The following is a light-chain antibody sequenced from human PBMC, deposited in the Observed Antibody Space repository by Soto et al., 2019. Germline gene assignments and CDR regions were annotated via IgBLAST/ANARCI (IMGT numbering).Light chain of an antibody. V-gene: IGKV3-15*01. CDR2: GAF. CDR3: QQYGTAPPRYT. J-gene: IGKJ2*01. Sequence: EVVLTQSPATLSVSPGEGVTLSCRASQSVGTTLAWYQQKPGQAPRLLIYGAFTRVTGIPARFSGSGSGTEFTLTISSLQAEDFAVYYCQQYGTAPPRYTFGQGTKLEIK. CDR1: QSVGTT.